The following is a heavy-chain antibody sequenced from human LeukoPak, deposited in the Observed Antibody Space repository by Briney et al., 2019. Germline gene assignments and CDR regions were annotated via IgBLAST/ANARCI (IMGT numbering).Heavy chain of an antibody. D-gene: IGHD4-23*01. CDR3: ARDLYGGTDRDY. Sequence: GGSLRLSCAASGFTFNSYSMNWVRQAPGKGLEWVSSISSSSSYIYYADSVKGRFTISRDNAKNSLYLQMNSLRAEDTAVYYCARDLYGGTDRDYWGQGTLVTVSS. CDR1: GFTFNSYS. V-gene: IGHV3-21*01. CDR2: ISSSSSYI. J-gene: IGHJ4*02.